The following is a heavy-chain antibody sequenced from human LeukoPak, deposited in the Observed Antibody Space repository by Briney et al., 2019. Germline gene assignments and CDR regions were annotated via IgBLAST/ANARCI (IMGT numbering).Heavy chain of an antibody. CDR2: IYHSGNT. D-gene: IGHD2-2*03. CDR3: ARSRPRKMDNGRFSAYETSDI. J-gene: IGHJ3*02. Sequence: PSETLSLTCSVSGGSISPYHWSWIRQPPGNRLEWIGHIYHSGNTKYNPSLESRVTISVDTSNNEFSLKLTSVTAADTAVYFCARSRPRKMDNGRFSAYETSDIWGHGTLVTVSA. CDR1: GGSISPYH. V-gene: IGHV4-59*01.